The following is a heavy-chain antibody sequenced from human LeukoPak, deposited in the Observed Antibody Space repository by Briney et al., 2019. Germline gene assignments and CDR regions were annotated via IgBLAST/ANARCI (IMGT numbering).Heavy chain of an antibody. CDR1: GFTFSSYS. V-gene: IGHV3-21*01. Sequence: PGGSLRLSCAASGFTFSSYSMNWVRQAPGKGLEWVSSISSSSSYIYYADSVKGRFTISRDNAKNSLYLQMNSLRAEDTAVYYCASDIAARHWVAYWGQGTLVTVSS. J-gene: IGHJ4*02. CDR3: ASDIAARHWVAY. D-gene: IGHD6-6*01. CDR2: ISSSSSYI.